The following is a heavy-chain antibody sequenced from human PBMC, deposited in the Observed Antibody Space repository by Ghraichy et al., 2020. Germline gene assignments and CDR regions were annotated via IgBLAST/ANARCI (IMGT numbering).Heavy chain of an antibody. CDR3: ARDLRRDGYNPPLGY. CDR1: GYTFTGYY. D-gene: IGHD5-24*01. V-gene: IGHV1-2*04. Sequence: ASVKVSCKASGYTFTGYYMHWVRQAPGQGLEWMGWINPNSGGTNYAQKFQGWVTMTRDTSISTAYMELSRLRSDDTAAYYCARDLRRDGYNPPLGYWGQGTLVTVSS. J-gene: IGHJ4*02. CDR2: INPNSGGT.